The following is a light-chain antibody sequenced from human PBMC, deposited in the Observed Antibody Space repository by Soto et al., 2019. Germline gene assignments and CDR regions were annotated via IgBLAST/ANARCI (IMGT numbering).Light chain of an antibody. CDR1: SSNIGANYD. CDR3: QSDDTDSVV. J-gene: IGLJ2*01. Sequence: QSVLTQPPSVSGAPGQRVTITCTGSSSNIGANYDVHWYQHLPGAAPKLLIYANNIRPSGVPDRFSGSRSGITASLAIAGLQAEDEANYFCQSDDTDSVVLGGGTKLTVL. CDR2: ANN. V-gene: IGLV1-40*01.